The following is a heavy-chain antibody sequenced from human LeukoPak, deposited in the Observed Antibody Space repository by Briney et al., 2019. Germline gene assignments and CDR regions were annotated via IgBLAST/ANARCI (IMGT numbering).Heavy chain of an antibody. CDR2: MYYSGST. D-gene: IGHD3/OR15-3a*01. V-gene: IGHV4-59*11. CDR3: ARNGAVDWDAEYAFDI. Sequence: PSGTLSLTCAVSGGSISSHYWSWIRQPPGKGLEWIGYMYYSGSTKYNSSLKSRVTISVDTSKNQFSLKLNSVTAADTAVYYCARNGAVDWDAEYAFDIWGQGTWVTVSS. CDR1: GGSISSHY. J-gene: IGHJ3*02.